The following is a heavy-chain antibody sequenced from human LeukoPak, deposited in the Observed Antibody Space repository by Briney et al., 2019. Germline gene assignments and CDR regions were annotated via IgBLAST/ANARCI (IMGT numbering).Heavy chain of an antibody. CDR1: GFTFSSYA. CDR3: AKDHGQMVRGTLLDY. V-gene: IGHV3-30*02. CDR2: IRYDGSNK. J-gene: IGHJ4*02. Sequence: PGGSLRLPCAASGFTFSSYAMHWVRQAPGKGLEWVAFIRYDGSNKYYADSVKGRFTISRDNSKNTLYLQMNSLRAEDTAVYYCAKDHGQMVRGTLLDYWGQGTLVTVSS. D-gene: IGHD3-10*01.